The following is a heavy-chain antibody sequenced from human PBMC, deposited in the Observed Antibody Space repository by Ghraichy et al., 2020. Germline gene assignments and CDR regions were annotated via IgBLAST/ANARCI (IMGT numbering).Heavy chain of an antibody. CDR2: VYNSGSP. CDR1: GGSISSSGNY. Sequence: SQTLSLTCTVSGGSISSSGNYWDWIRQPPGKGLEWIGSVYNSGSPYYNPSLKSRVTMSVDTSKNQFSLELTSLTAADTAIYYCARHSSTGTMYVPFDPWGQGTLVTVSS. V-gene: IGHV4-39*01. D-gene: IGHD1-7*01. J-gene: IGHJ5*02. CDR3: ARHSSTGTMYVPFDP.